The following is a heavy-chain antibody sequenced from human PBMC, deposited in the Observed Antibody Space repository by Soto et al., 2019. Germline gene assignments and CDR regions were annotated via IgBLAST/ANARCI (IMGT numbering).Heavy chain of an antibody. V-gene: IGHV2-5*02. Sequence: QINLIASGPTLVKPTQTLTLTCTFSGFSLSTSGAAVGWVRQHPGRPLEWLALIYWDGDKRYNASLGNRLTITKDTSMNQVVLTLTNVDPADTATYYCAHRATMTIFGLIIDNGIWFDPWGQGTRVIVSS. CDR3: AHRATMTIFGLIIDNGIWFDP. CDR2: IYWDGDK. J-gene: IGHJ5*02. D-gene: IGHD3-3*01. CDR1: GFSLSTSGAA.